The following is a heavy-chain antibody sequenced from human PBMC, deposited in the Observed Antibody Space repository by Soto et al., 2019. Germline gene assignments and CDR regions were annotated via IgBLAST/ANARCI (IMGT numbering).Heavy chain of an antibody. CDR3: ARAKEYCSSTSCYTAPDAFDI. D-gene: IGHD2-2*02. V-gene: IGHV4-4*02. CDR2: IYHSGST. Sequence: QVQLQESGPGLVKPSGTLSLTCAVSGGSISSSNWWSWVRQPPGKGLEWIGEIYHSGSTNYNPSLKSRVTMSVDKSKNQFSLKLSSVTAADTAVYYCARAKEYCSSTSCYTAPDAFDIWGQGTMVTVSS. J-gene: IGHJ3*02. CDR1: GGSISSSNW.